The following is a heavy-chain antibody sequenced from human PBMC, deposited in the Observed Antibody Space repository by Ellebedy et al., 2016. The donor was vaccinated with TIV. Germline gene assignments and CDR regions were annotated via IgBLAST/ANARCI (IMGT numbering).Heavy chain of an antibody. V-gene: IGHV3-30*18. CDR1: GFSFISYA. CDR3: AKAVKLRFLEKWFDP. D-gene: IGHD3-3*01. CDR2: ISSDGMTR. J-gene: IGHJ5*02. Sequence: SLKISCAASGFSFISYAMHWVRQAPGKGLGWVEAISSDGMTRYYADSVTGRVTISRDNDENTVSLQMSSLRSEDTAVYYCAKAVKLRFLEKWFDPWGQGTLVTVSS.